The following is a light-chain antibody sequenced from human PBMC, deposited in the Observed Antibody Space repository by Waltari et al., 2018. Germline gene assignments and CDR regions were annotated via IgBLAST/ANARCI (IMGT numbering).Light chain of an antibody. Sequence: EIVLTQSPVTLSLSPGESASLPCRASQSVGSYLAWYQQIPGQPPRLFIYDASYRVTGFTDRFSGSGSGTDFTLTISRLEPEDFAVYYCQQRSAWPTFGGGTKVEFK. CDR3: QQRSAWPT. J-gene: IGKJ4*01. V-gene: IGKV3-11*01. CDR2: DAS. CDR1: QSVGSY.